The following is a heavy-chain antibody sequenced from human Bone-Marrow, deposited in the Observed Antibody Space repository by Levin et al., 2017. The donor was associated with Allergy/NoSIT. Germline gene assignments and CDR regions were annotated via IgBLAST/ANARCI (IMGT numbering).Heavy chain of an antibody. Sequence: SETLSLTCTVSGGSISSGGYYWTWIRQHPGKGLEWIGYIFYSGSTNYNPSLKSRLTVSLDTPKNQFSLNLSSVTAADTAVYYCARVEYTSPRLVCGQGTTVSVSS. D-gene: IGHD6-6*01. CDR2: IFYSGST. J-gene: IGHJ6*02. V-gene: IGHV4-31*03. CDR1: GGSISSGGYY. CDR3: ARVEYTSPRLV.